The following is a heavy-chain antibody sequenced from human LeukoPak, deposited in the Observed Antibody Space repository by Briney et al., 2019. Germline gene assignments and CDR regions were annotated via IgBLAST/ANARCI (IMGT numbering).Heavy chain of an antibody. J-gene: IGHJ4*02. Sequence: PGGSLRLSCAASGFTFSSYSMNWVRQAPGKGLEWVSYISSSSSTIYYADSVKGRFTISRDNAKNSLYLQMNSLRAEDTAVYYCARPYYYGSGSYYVDYWGQGTLVTVSS. V-gene: IGHV3-48*01. CDR2: ISSSSSTI. CDR1: GFTFSSYS. CDR3: ARPYYYGSGSYYVDY. D-gene: IGHD3-10*01.